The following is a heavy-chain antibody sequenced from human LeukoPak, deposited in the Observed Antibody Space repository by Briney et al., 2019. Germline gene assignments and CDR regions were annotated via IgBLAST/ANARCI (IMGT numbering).Heavy chain of an antibody. V-gene: IGHV4-34*01. CDR3: ARDAGGVAAEYFDY. D-gene: IGHD6-13*01. Sequence: PSETLSLTCAVYGGSFSGYYWSWIRQPPGKGLEWIGEINHSGSTNYNPSLKSRVTISVDTSKNQFSLKLSSVTAADTAVYYCARDAGGVAAEYFDYWGQGTLVTVSS. CDR1: GGSFSGYY. CDR2: INHSGST. J-gene: IGHJ4*02.